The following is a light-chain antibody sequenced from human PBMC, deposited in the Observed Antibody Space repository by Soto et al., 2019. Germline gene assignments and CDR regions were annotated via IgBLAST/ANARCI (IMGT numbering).Light chain of an antibody. V-gene: IGLV7-43*01. J-gene: IGLJ3*02. CDR1: TGPVTSAHY. CDR2: NAA. Sequence: QAVVTQEPSLTVSPGGTVTLICASSTGPVTSAHYPNWFRQKPGQPPRALIYNAANRHSWTPGRFSASLLGDKAALTLSGVQPEDEAEYYCLLYYHDTWVFGGGTKLTVL. CDR3: LLYYHDTWV.